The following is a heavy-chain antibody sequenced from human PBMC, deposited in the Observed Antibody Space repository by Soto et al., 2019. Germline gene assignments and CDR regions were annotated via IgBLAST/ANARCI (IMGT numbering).Heavy chain of an antibody. V-gene: IGHV3-53*01. CDR1: GFTVSSNY. D-gene: IGHD3-3*01. J-gene: IGHJ4*02. Sequence: EVQLVESGGGLIQPGGSLRLSCAASGFTVSSNYMSWVRQAPGKGLEWVSVIYSGGSTYYADSVKGRFTISRDNSKNTLYLQMNSLRAEDTAVYYCARVMDFWSDPKYYFDYWGQGTLVTVSS. CDR3: ARVMDFWSDPKYYFDY. CDR2: IYSGGST.